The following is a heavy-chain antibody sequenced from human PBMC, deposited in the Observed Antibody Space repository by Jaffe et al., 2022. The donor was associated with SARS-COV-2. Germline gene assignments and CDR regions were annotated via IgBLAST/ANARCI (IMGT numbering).Heavy chain of an antibody. J-gene: IGHJ4*02. CDR1: GFTFSTYN. CDR3: ARDSGQGGAMDY. V-gene: IGHV3-48*02. Sequence: EVQLVESGGGLVQPGGSLRLSCAASGFTFSTYNMKWVRQAPGKGLEWISHIGNSGSPTYYADSVKGRFTVSRDNAKNSMYLQMRNLRDEDTAVYFCARDSGQGGAMDYWGQGTLVTVSS. CDR2: IGNSGSPT. D-gene: IGHD3-16*01.